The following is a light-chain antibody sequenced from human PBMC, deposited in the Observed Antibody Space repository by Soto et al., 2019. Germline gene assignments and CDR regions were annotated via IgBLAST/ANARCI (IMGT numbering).Light chain of an antibody. CDR1: SSDVGGYNY. V-gene: IGLV2-11*01. Sequence: QSVLTQPRSVSGSPGQSVTISCTGTSSDVGGYNYVSGYQQHPGKAPKLMIYDVSKRPSGVPDRFSGSKSGNTASLTISGLQAEDEADYYCCSYAGSYTFYVFGTGTKVTV. CDR2: DVS. CDR3: CSYAGSYTFYV. J-gene: IGLJ1*01.